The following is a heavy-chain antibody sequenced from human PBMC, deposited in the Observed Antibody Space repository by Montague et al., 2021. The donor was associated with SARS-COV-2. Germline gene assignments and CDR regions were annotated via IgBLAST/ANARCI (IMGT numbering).Heavy chain of an antibody. J-gene: IGHJ4*02. V-gene: IGHV4-4*02. Sequence: SETLSLTCAVSGDSMSSNNWWTWVRQSPGKGLEWIGEIHHIVGTNYNPSLKSRVSISVDKSRNQFSLNLNSVTAAHTAFYYCATVFGGCSATSCYLYNWGRGTLVTVSS. CDR2: IHHIVGT. CDR1: GDSMSSNNW. D-gene: IGHD2-2*01. CDR3: ATVFGGCSATSCYLYN.